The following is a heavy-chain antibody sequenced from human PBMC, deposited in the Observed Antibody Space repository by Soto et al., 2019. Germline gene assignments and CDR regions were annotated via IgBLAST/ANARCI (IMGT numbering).Heavy chain of an antibody. CDR2: ISAYNGNT. J-gene: IGHJ6*02. Sequence: ASVKVSCNASGCTFTSYGISWVRQAPGQGLEWMGWISAYNGNTNYAQKLQGRVTMTTDTSTSTAYMELRSLRSDDTAVYYCARGGGYDWYYYYGMDVWGQGTTVTVSS. V-gene: IGHV1-18*04. CDR3: ARGGGYDWYYYYGMDV. D-gene: IGHD5-12*01. CDR1: GCTFTSYG.